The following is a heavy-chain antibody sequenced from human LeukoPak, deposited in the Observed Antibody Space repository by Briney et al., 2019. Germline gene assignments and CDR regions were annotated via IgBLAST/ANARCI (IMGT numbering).Heavy chain of an antibody. J-gene: IGHJ5*02. CDR3: ARVYNINWFDP. CDR1: GGTFSSYA. D-gene: IGHD1-14*01. Sequence: GASVKVSCKASGGTFSSYAISWVRQAPGQGLEWMGRIIPIFGTANYAQKFQGRVTITADKSRSTAYMELSSLRSEDTAVYYCARVYNINWFDPWGQGTLVTVSS. V-gene: IGHV1-69*06. CDR2: IIPIFGTA.